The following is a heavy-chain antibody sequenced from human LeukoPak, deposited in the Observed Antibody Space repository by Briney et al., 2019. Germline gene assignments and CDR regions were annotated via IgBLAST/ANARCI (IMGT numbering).Heavy chain of an antibody. CDR1: GFIFRNYW. J-gene: IGHJ5*02. Sequence: GGSLRLSGAASGFIFRNYWMSWVRQAPGKGLEWVANIKEDGSEKYYVESVKGRFTISRDNAKNSLYLQMSSLRAEDTAVYYCARGVIIRGRLDPWGQGTLVTVSS. D-gene: IGHD3-16*02. CDR3: ARGVIIRGRLDP. CDR2: IKEDGSEK. V-gene: IGHV3-7*01.